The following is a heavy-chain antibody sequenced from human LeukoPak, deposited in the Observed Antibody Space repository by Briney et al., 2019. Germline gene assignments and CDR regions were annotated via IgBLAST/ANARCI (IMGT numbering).Heavy chain of an antibody. V-gene: IGHV6-1*01. D-gene: IGHD3-10*01. CDR1: GDSVSSNSAA. CDR2: TYYRSKWYN. J-gene: IGHJ5*02. CDR3: ARSKTNRAVRGVIITNWFDP. Sequence: SQTLSLTCAISGDSVSSNSAAWKWIRQSPSRGHEWLGRTYYRSKWYNDYAVSVKSRITINPDTSKNQFSLQLNSVTPEDTAVYYCARSKTNRAVRGVIITNWFDPWGQGTLVTVSS.